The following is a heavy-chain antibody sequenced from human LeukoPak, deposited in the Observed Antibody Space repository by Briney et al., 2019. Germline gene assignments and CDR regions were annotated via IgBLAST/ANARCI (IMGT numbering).Heavy chain of an antibody. V-gene: IGHV3-23*01. CDR3: ARNRLSVTDY. CDR2: IVNTGDTT. D-gene: IGHD2/OR15-2a*01. Sequence: SGGSLRLSCAASGFTFSSYAMTWVRQAPGKGLKWVSTIVNTGDTTYYGDSVKGRFTISRDNSKSTLYLQMNSLRAEDTAVYYCARNRLSVTDYWGQGTLVTVSS. J-gene: IGHJ4*02. CDR1: GFTFSSYA.